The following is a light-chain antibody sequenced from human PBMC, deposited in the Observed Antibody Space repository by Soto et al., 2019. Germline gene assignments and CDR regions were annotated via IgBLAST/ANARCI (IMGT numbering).Light chain of an antibody. CDR3: QRPGV. CDR2: KSS. V-gene: IGKV1-5*03. Sequence: DIQMNQSPSTLSASEGDGVTISCRASQSVSIWLAWYQQKPGRAPKLLIYKSSILESGVPSRFSGSGSGTEFTLTISSLQPEDFATYYCQRPGVFGPGTKVDI. J-gene: IGKJ3*01. CDR1: QSVSIW.